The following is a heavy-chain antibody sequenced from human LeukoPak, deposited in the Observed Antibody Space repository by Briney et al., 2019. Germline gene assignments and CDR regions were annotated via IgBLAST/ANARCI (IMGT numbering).Heavy chain of an antibody. Sequence: PGGSLRLSCAASGFTFSDYWMNWVRQAPGKGLEWVSSISSSSSYIYYADSVKGRFTISRDNAKNSLYLQMNSLRAEDTAVYYCARDTEITMVRGVIITFPPGDAFDIWGQGTMVTVSS. D-gene: IGHD3-10*01. V-gene: IGHV3-21*01. CDR2: ISSSSSYI. J-gene: IGHJ3*02. CDR1: GFTFSDYW. CDR3: ARDTEITMVRGVIITFPPGDAFDI.